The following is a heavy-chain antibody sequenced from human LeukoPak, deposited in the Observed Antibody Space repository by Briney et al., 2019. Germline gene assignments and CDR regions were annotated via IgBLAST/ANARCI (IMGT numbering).Heavy chain of an antibody. CDR1: GITLSNYG. V-gene: IGHV3-23*01. J-gene: IGHJ4*02. Sequence: GGSLRLSCAVSGITLSNYGMSWVRQAPGKGLEWVAGISGSGGSTNYAASVKGRFTISRDNPKNTLYLQMNSLRAEDTAVYCCAKRGVVIRVILVGFHKEAYYFDSWGQGALVTVSS. D-gene: IGHD3-22*01. CDR2: ISGSGGST. CDR3: AKRGVVIRVILVGFHKEAYYFDS.